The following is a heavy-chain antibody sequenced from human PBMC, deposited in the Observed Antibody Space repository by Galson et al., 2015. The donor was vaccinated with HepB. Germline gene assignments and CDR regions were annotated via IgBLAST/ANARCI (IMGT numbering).Heavy chain of an antibody. D-gene: IGHD3-3*01. J-gene: IGHJ6*03. CDR3: ARDRAFGGIMDV. V-gene: IGHV3-33*01. CDR2: IWSDGNNK. CDR1: GFTFSSYG. Sequence: SLRLSCAASGFTFSSYGMHWVRQAPGKGLEWVAIIWSDGNNKYYADSVRGRFTISRDNSKNTLYLQMNSLRAEDTAVYYCARDRAFGGIMDVWGNGTTVTVSS.